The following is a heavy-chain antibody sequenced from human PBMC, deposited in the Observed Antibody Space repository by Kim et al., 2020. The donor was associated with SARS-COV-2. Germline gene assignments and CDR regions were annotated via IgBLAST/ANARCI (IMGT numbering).Heavy chain of an antibody. D-gene: IGHD3-22*01. V-gene: IGHV1-3*01. CDR3: AREGHEGGYLT. J-gene: IGHJ3*01. Sequence: NTRYSQKFQGRLTITRDTSASPAYMELNSLRSEDTAVYYCAREGHEGGYLTWGQGTMVTVSS. CDR2: NT.